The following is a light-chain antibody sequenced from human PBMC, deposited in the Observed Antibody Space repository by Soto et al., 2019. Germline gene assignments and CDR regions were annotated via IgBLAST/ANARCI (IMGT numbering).Light chain of an antibody. CDR1: QSVSSY. J-gene: IGKJ3*01. CDR3: QQCSAWPPL. V-gene: IGKV3-11*01. Sequence: EIVLTQSPATLSLSPGDRATLSCRASQSVSSYLAWYQHKPGQPPRLLIYDASNRATGIPARFSGGGSETDFTLTISSLEPEDFAVYYCQQCSAWPPLFGPVTKVDIK. CDR2: DAS.